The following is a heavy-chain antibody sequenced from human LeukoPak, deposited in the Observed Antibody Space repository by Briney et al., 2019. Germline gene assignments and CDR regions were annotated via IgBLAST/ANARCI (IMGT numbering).Heavy chain of an antibody. CDR1: GYSFATYW. CDR3: ARLHYYASSGSLFDY. D-gene: IGHD3-22*01. CDR2: VYVGDSDT. Sequence: GESLKISCKGSGYSFATYWIAWVRQMPGKGLEWMGIVYVGDSDTRYSPSFQGQVTISADRSISTAYLQWSSLKASDTAMYYCARLHYYASSGSLFDYWGQGTLVTVSS. J-gene: IGHJ4*02. V-gene: IGHV5-51*01.